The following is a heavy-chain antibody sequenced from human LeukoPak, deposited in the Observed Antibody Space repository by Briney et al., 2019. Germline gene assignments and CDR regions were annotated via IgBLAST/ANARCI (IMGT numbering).Heavy chain of an antibody. CDR3: ARAPYDILTGYGDDY. CDR1: GYTFTSYG. J-gene: IGHJ4*02. V-gene: IGHV1-18*01. CDR2: ISAYNGNT. Sequence: ASVKVSCKASGYTFTSYGISWVRQAPGQGLEWMGWISAYNGNTNYAQRLQGRVTMTTDTSTNTAYMELRSLTSDDAAVYYCARAPYDILTGYGDDYWGQGTLVTVSS. D-gene: IGHD3-9*01.